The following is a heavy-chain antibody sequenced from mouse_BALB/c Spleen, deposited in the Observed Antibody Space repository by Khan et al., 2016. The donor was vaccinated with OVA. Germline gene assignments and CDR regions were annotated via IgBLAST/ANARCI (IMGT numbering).Heavy chain of an antibody. CDR1: GFTFSDYG. CDR3: ARSWAIDY. V-gene: IGHV5-15*02. CDR2: ISNLTYSI. Sequence: EVKLEESGGGLVQPGGSRKLSCAASGFTFSDYGMAWVRQAPGKGPEWVAFISNLTYSIYYADTVTGRFTISRENAKNTLYLEMSTLRSEDTAMYYCARSWAIDYWGQGTSVTVSS. J-gene: IGHJ4*01.